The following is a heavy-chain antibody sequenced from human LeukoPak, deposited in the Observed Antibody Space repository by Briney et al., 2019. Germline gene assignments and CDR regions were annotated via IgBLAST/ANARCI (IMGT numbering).Heavy chain of an antibody. CDR2: LSYDGSDK. CDR1: GFTFRRFG. V-gene: IGHV3-30*18. D-gene: IGHD4-17*01. CDR3: AKSADEFGDYEEVGSLDY. J-gene: IGHJ4*02. Sequence: GRSLRLSCAASGFTFRRFGMHWVRQAPGKGLEWVAVLSYDGSDKYYGGSVKGRFIISRDNSKNTLYLQMNSLRAEDTAIYFCAKSADEFGDYEEVGSLDYWGQGTLVTASS.